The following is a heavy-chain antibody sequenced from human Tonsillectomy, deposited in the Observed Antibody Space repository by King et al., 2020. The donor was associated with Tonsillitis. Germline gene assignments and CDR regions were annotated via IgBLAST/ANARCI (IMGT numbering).Heavy chain of an antibody. CDR1: GGSISRYGYY. Sequence: VQLQESGPRLVKPSQTLSLTCSVSGGSISRYGYYWSWIRQHPVRGLELIGYIYFTGRTHYNPSLKSRVIISIDTFGNQFSLNLTSVTAADTAVYYCAGSGATFEYWGQGIPVTVSS. D-gene: IGHD6-19*01. V-gene: IGHV4-31*03. CDR3: AGSGATFEY. J-gene: IGHJ4*02. CDR2: IYFTGRT.